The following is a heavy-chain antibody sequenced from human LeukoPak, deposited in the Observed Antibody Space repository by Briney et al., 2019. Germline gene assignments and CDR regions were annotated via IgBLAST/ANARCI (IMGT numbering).Heavy chain of an antibody. J-gene: IGHJ4*02. CDR3: ARQLYGSDY. CDR1: VVSFSTYY. Sequence: PSETLSLTCDVSVVSFSTYYWSWIRQSPEKGLEWIGEVNHSGYTNYNPSLKGRVTISVDTSKNQFSLKLSSVTAADTAVYYCARQLYGSDYWGQGTLVTVSS. D-gene: IGHD4-17*01. CDR2: VNHSGYT. V-gene: IGHV4-34*01.